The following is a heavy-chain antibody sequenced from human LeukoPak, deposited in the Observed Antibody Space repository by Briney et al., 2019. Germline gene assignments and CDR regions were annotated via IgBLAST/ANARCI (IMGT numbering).Heavy chain of an antibody. CDR3: ARPSSGWEPFY. J-gene: IGHJ4*02. CDR2: IKQDGSEK. V-gene: IGHV3-7*01. Sequence: TGGSLRLSCAASGFTLRTNWMSWVRQAPGKGLECVANIKQDGSEKYYVDSVKGRFTISRDNAKNSLYLQMNSLRAEDTAVYYCARPSSGWEPFYWGQGTLVTVSS. CDR1: GFTLRTNW. D-gene: IGHD6-19*01.